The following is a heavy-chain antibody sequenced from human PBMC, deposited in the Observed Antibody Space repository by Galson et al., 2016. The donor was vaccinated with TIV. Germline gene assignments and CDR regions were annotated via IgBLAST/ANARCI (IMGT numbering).Heavy chain of an antibody. D-gene: IGHD3-22*01. CDR1: GFTFDDYA. V-gene: IGHV3-9*01. Sequence: SLRLSCAASGFTFDDYAMHWVRQAPGKGLEWVSGISWNSGNIDYADSVKGRFTISRDNAKNSLSLQMNSLRAEDTALYYCTKDINYDSSDYPYYMDVWGNGTTVTVSS. CDR2: ISWNSGNI. CDR3: TKDINYDSSDYPYYMDV. J-gene: IGHJ6*03.